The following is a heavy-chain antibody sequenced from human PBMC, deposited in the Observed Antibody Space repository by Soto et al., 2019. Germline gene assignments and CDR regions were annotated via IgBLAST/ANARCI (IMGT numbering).Heavy chain of an antibody. CDR1: GDSVSSNSAA. D-gene: IGHD3-10*01. CDR2: TYYRSRWYN. V-gene: IGHV6-1*01. J-gene: IGHJ6*03. Sequence: SQTLSLTCAISGDSVSSNSAAWNWIRQSPSRGLEWLGRTYYRSRWYNDYAVSVKSRITVNPDTSKNTLYLQMNSLRAEDTAVYYCAKDEYYYGSGSYFYYYYYMDVWGKGTTVTVSS. CDR3: AKDEYYYGSGSYFYYYYYMDV.